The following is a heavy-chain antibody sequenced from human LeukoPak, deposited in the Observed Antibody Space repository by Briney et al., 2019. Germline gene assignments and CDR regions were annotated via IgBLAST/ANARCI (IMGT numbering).Heavy chain of an antibody. CDR3: ARDRLTGVFDY. J-gene: IGHJ4*02. CDR1: GGSISSYY. D-gene: IGHD2-8*02. Sequence: PSETLSLTCTLSGGSISSYYSSWIRQPPGKGLEWIGYIYYSGSTYYNPSLKSRATIPVDRSKNRFSLKLSSVTAADTAVYYCARDRLTGVFDYWGQGTLVTVSS. V-gene: IGHV4-59*12. CDR2: IYYSGST.